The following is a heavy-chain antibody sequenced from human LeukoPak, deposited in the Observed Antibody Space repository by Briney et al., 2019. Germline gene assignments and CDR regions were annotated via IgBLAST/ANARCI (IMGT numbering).Heavy chain of an antibody. Sequence: ASVKVSCKASGYTFTSYDINWVRQATGQGLEWMGWINPNSGNTGYAQKFQGRVTITRNTSISTAYMELSSLRSEDTAVYYCARGGYSYDYSGYYYYMDVWGKGTTVTVSS. CDR2: INPNSGNT. J-gene: IGHJ6*03. V-gene: IGHV1-8*03. CDR3: ARGGYSYDYSGYYYYMDV. CDR1: GYTFTSYD. D-gene: IGHD5-18*01.